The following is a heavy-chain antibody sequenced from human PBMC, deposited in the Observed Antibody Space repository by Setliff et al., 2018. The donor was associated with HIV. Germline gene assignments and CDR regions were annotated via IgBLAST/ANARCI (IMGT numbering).Heavy chain of an antibody. D-gene: IGHD7-27*01. Sequence: GSLRLSCITSGFTFGDYVMSWFRQAPGKGLEWVGFIRSKAHGGTTEYAAPVEVRFIISRDDSKSIAYLQMNSLKTEDTTVYYCTRSNWGSTPDFDHWGQGKMVTVSS. CDR3: TRSNWGSTPDFDH. CDR2: IRSKAHGGTT. V-gene: IGHV3-49*03. CDR1: GFTFGDYV. J-gene: IGHJ4*02.